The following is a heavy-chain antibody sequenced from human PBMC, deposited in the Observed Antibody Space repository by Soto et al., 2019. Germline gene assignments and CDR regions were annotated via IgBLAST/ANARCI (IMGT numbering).Heavy chain of an antibody. CDR3: ARDKSSGSGWAFDI. Sequence: SLRLSCASSGFTFSSNYMSWVRQAPGKGLEWVSVIYSGGSTYYADSVKGRFTISRDNSKNTLYLQMNSLRAEDTAVYYCARDKSSGSGWAFDIWGQGTMVTVSS. V-gene: IGHV3-53*01. D-gene: IGHD6-19*01. J-gene: IGHJ3*02. CDR2: IYSGGST. CDR1: GFTFSSNY.